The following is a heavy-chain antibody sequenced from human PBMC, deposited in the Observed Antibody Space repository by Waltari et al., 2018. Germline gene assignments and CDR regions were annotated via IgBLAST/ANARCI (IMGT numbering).Heavy chain of an antibody. J-gene: IGHJ4*02. CDR1: GFIFTTYA. CDR2: ISKDGSNE. CDR3: AREVGVAAGTGFDF. D-gene: IGHD6-19*01. Sequence: QVQLVESGGGVVQPGRSLRLSCAASGFIFTTYAIHWARPAPGKGVEWVAGISKDGSNEDYADSVKGRFTISRDNSRNTLSLQMNSLETEDAAVYFCAREVGVAAGTGFDFGGQGTLVTVSA. V-gene: IGHV3-30*04.